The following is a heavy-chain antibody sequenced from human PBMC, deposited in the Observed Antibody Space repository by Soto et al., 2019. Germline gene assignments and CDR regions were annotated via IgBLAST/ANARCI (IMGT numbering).Heavy chain of an antibody. Sequence: TGGSLRLSCAASGFMFSNYGMHWVRQAPGKGLEWVALIYYDGSYENYADAVKGRFTISRDNSKNTLSLHLNTLRPEDTAVYHCAKDRVGGTFYTPLGFWGQGTLVTVSS. V-gene: IGHV3-30*02. J-gene: IGHJ4*02. CDR2: IYYDGSYE. CDR1: GFMFSNYG. CDR3: AKDRVGGTFYTPLGF. D-gene: IGHD6-19*01.